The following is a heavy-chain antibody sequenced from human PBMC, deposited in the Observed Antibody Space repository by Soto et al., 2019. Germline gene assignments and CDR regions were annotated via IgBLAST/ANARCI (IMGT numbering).Heavy chain of an antibody. Sequence: ASVQVSCKASGGTFRSYAISWVRQAPGQGLEWMGGIIPIFGTANYAQKFQGRVTITADESTSTAYMELSSLRSEDTAVYYCALTYYYDSSGYSEYHYWGQGTLVTVSS. D-gene: IGHD3-22*01. CDR1: GGTFRSYA. CDR3: ALTYYYDSSGYSEYHY. J-gene: IGHJ4*02. V-gene: IGHV1-69*13. CDR2: IIPIFGTA.